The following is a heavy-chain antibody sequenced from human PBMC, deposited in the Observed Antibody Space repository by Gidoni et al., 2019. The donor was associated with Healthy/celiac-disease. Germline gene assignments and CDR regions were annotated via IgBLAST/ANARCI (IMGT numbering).Heavy chain of an antibody. J-gene: IGHJ4*02. CDR3: ARGGYFDWLAPTDY. D-gene: IGHD3-9*01. Sequence: QVQLQESGPGLVKPSATLSLTCTVSGGSISSYYWSWIRQPPGKGLEWIGYIYYSGSTNNNPSLKSRVTISVDTSKNQFSLKLSSVTAADTAVYYCARGGYFDWLAPTDYWGQGTLVTVSS. CDR1: GGSISSYY. CDR2: IYYSGST. V-gene: IGHV4-59*01.